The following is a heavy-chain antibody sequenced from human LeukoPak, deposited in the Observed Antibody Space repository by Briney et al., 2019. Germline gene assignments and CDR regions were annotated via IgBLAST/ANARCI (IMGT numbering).Heavy chain of an antibody. CDR1: GFTFSSYA. CDR2: ISYDGSNK. Sequence: PGRSLRLSCAASGFTFSSYAMHWVRQAPGKGLEWVAVISYDGSNKYYADSVKGRFTISRDNSKNTLYLQMNSLRAEDTAVYYCASRKNYDFWSGYPEYYFDYWGQGTLVTVSS. D-gene: IGHD3-3*01. V-gene: IGHV3-30-3*01. CDR3: ASRKNYDFWSGYPEYYFDY. J-gene: IGHJ4*02.